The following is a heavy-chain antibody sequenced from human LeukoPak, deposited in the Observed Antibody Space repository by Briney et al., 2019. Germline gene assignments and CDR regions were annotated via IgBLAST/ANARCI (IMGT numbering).Heavy chain of an antibody. CDR3: ARGSSRSPRDAFDI. Sequence: ASVKVSCKASGYTFTNYYMHWVRQAPGQGLEWMGIISPSGGSTTYAQKFQGRVTMTRDMSTSTVYMELSSLRSDGTAMYYCARGSSRSPRDAFDIWGQGTMVTASS. J-gene: IGHJ3*02. V-gene: IGHV1-46*01. CDR2: ISPSGGST. CDR1: GYTFTNYY.